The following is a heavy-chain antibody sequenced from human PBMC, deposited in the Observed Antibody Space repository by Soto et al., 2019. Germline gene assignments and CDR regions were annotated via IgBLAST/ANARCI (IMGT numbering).Heavy chain of an antibody. CDR1: GGSISSGGYY. J-gene: IGHJ4*02. CDR2: THYSGTA. D-gene: IGHD3-16*02. Sequence: SETLSLTCTVSGGSISSGGYYWSWIRQHPGKGLEWIGYTHYSGTAYYNPSLTSRVSISVDTSKNQFSLMLSSVTAADTAVYYCARVYRTGVIGQYFDNGGQGTRVTVSS. CDR3: ARVYRTGVIGQYFDN. V-gene: IGHV4-31*03.